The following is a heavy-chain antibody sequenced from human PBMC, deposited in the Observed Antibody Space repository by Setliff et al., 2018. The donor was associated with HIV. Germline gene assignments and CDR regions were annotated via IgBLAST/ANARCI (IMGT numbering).Heavy chain of an antibody. V-gene: IGHV3-53*01. Sequence: LRLSCAASGFAVSGNYMSWVRQAPGKGLEWVSVIYVGDTTYYADSVKGRFTISRDNSKNTLYLQMNSLRAEDTARYYCSRVGYGDYLYYYYYYMDVWGNGTTVTVSS. D-gene: IGHD4-17*01. CDR3: SRVGYGDYLYYYYYYMDV. CDR2: IYVGDTT. CDR1: GFAVSGNY. J-gene: IGHJ6*03.